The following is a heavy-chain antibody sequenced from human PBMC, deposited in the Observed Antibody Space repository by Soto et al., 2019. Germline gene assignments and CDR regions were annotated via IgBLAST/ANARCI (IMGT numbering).Heavy chain of an antibody. CDR1: GYSFTGYY. CDR3: ARGDYGTGGYPFPYFDY. CDR2: INPDSGAT. D-gene: IGHD2-8*02. J-gene: IGHJ4*02. V-gene: IGHV1-2*02. Sequence: HLVQSGAEVKRPGASLKVSCKASGYSFTGYYIHWVRQAPGQGLEWMGWINPDSGATNYAQNFHGRVTLTSDTSISTASMDLTSLTSDDTAVYYCARGDYGTGGYPFPYFDYWGQGTLVIVSS.